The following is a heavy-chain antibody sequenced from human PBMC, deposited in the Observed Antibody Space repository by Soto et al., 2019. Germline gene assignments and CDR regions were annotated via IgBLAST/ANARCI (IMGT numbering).Heavy chain of an antibody. J-gene: IGHJ6*02. V-gene: IGHV4-39*01. D-gene: IGHD2-15*01. CDR3: ARHLTYCSAGSCYCDFTYYAMDV. CDR1: GGSISSSSYY. CDR2: IFYSGST. Sequence: SETLSLTCTVSGGSISSSSYYWGWIRQPPGKGLEWIGSIFYSGSTYYNPSLKSRVTISVDTSKNQFSLKLSSVTAADTAVYYCARHLTYCSAGSCYCDFTYYAMDVWGQGTTIT.